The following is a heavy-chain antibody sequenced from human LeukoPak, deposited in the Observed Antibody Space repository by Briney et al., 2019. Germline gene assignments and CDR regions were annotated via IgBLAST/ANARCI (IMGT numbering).Heavy chain of an antibody. Sequence: GGTLRLSCAASGFTFSSYGMNWVRQAPGKGLEWVSAISGSGGSTYYADSVKGRFTISRDNSKNTLYLQMNSLRAEDTAVYYCAKLPSGYYGSGSYYKAWIDYWGQGTLVTVSS. CDR1: GFTFSSYG. D-gene: IGHD3-10*01. V-gene: IGHV3-23*01. J-gene: IGHJ4*02. CDR3: AKLPSGYYGSGSYYKAWIDY. CDR2: ISGSGGST.